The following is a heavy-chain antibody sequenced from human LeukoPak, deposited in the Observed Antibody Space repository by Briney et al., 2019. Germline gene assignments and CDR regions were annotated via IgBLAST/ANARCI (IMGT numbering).Heavy chain of an antibody. V-gene: IGHV4-59*01. CDR3: ARALSSGWSGHDAFDI. CDR1: RGSITSYY. CDR2: IYYSGST. J-gene: IGHJ3*02. D-gene: IGHD6-19*01. Sequence: SETLSLTCTVSRGSITSYYWSWIRHPPGKGLECIGYIYYSGSTNYTPSLKRRVPISVDTSTNQFSLKLRSVTAADTALYYCARALSSGWSGHDAFDIWGEETMVTVSS.